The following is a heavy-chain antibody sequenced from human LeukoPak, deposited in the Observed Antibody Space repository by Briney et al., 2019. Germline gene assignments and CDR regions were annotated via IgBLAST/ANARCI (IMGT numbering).Heavy chain of an antibody. Sequence: QSGRSLRLSCAASGFTFSSYAMHWVRQAPGKGLEWVSVISSGGHTTYYADSVKGRFTVSRDNSKNTVYLQMNSLRAEDTAIYYCAKKEISGGWYIDYWGQGTVVTVSS. D-gene: IGHD6-19*01. CDR2: ISSGGHTT. CDR1: GFTFSSYA. V-gene: IGHV3-23*01. J-gene: IGHJ4*02. CDR3: AKKEISGGWYIDY.